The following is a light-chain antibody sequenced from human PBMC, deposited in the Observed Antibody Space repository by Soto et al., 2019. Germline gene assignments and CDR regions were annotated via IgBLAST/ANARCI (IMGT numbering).Light chain of an antibody. CDR3: EEYNCAAFA. CDR1: QGISNY. V-gene: IGKV1-27*01. Sequence: DIQMTQSPSSLSASVGDRVTITCRASQGISNYLAWYQQKPGKVPKLLIYAASTLQSGVPSRFSGSGSGTDFTRTISSLQPEDVATDYCEEYNCAAFAVGAGTKVVSK. CDR2: AAS. J-gene: IGKJ3*01.